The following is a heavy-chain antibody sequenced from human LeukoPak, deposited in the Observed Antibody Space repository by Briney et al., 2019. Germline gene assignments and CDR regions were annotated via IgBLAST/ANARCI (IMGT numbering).Heavy chain of an antibody. J-gene: IGHJ2*01. CDR1: GGTFSSYA. D-gene: IGHD4-11*01. CDR2: IIPIFGTA. V-gene: IGHV1-69*13. CDR3: AREATPMVTTAYFDL. Sequence: GASVKVSCKASGGTFSSYAISWVRQAPGQGLEWMGGIIPIFGTANYAQKFQGRVTITADESTSTAYMELSSLRSEDTAVYYCAREATPMVTTAYFDLWGRGTLVTVSS.